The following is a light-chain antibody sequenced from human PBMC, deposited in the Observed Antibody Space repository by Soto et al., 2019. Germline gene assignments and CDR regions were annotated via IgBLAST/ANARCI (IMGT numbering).Light chain of an antibody. CDR1: NSDIGGYDF. V-gene: IGLV2-14*01. Sequence: QSALTQPASVSGSPGQSITISCTGTNSDIGGYDFVSWYQQLPGKAPKLMIFEVSNRPSGVSDRFSGSKSDNTASQTITGLQPADEADYYCISYTSNSTYVFGSGTKLTVL. CDR3: ISYTSNSTYV. J-gene: IGLJ1*01. CDR2: EVS.